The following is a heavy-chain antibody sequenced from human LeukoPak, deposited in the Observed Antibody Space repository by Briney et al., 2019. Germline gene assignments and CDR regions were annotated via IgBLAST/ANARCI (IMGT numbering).Heavy chain of an antibody. CDR2: INHSGST. CDR1: GGSFNGYY. D-gene: IGHD2/OR15-2a*01. V-gene: IGHV4-34*01. J-gene: IGHJ4*02. Sequence: SETLSLTCAVYGGSFNGYYWSWIRQPPGKGLEWIGEINHSGSTNYNPSLKSRVTISVDTSKNQFSLKLSSVTAADTAVYYCARRHLSRNPPDYWGQGTLVTVSP. CDR3: ARRHLSRNPPDY.